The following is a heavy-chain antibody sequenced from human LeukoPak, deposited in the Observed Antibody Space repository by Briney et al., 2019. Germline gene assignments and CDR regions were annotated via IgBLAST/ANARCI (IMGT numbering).Heavy chain of an antibody. V-gene: IGHV4-4*09. CDR2: IYTSGST. CDR1: GGSISSYY. Sequence: SGTLSLTCTVSGGSISSYYWSWIRQPPGKGLEWIGYIYTSGSTNYNPSLKSRVTISVDTSKNQFSLKLSSVTAADTAVYYCARHQEGFFDYWGQGTLATVSS. J-gene: IGHJ4*02. CDR3: ARHQEGFFDY.